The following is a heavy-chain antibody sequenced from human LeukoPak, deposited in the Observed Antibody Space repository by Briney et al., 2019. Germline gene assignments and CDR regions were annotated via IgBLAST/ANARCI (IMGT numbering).Heavy chain of an antibody. J-gene: IGHJ6*02. Sequence: ASVKVSCKASGYTFTSYGISWVGQAPGQGLEWMGWISAYNGNTNYAQKLQGRVTMTTDTSTSTAYMELRRLRSDDTAVYYCARAMAIFGVSYYYYYGMDVWGQGTTVTVSS. CDR3: ARAMAIFGVSYYYYYGMDV. CDR1: GYTFTSYG. CDR2: ISAYNGNT. V-gene: IGHV1-18*01. D-gene: IGHD3-3*01.